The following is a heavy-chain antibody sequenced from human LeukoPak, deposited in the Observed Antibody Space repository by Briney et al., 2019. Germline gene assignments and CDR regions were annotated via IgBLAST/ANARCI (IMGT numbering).Heavy chain of an antibody. J-gene: IGHJ3*02. D-gene: IGHD6-19*01. V-gene: IGHV3-11*01. CDR2: ISSSGSTI. CDR1: GFTFSDYY. Sequence: GGSLRLSCAASGFTFSDYYMSWIRPAPGKGLEWVSYISSSGSTIYYADSVKGRFTISRDNAKNSLYLQMNSLRAEDTAVYYCASTFIAVAGTDAFDIWGQGTMVTVSS. CDR3: ASTFIAVAGTDAFDI.